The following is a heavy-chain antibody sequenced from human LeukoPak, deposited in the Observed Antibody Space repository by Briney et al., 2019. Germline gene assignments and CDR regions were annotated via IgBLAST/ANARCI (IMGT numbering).Heavy chain of an antibody. J-gene: IGHJ4*02. V-gene: IGHV3-23*01. Sequence: GGSLRLSCAASGFRFTDYSMSWVRQAPGKGLEWVSVISGSGETTYYADSVKGRFTISRDNSQNTLYLQMSSLRGEDTALYYCAKDRGMVGASVRAFDYWGQGTLVTVSS. CDR1: GFRFTDYS. D-gene: IGHD1-26*01. CDR2: ISGSGETT. CDR3: AKDRGMVGASVRAFDY.